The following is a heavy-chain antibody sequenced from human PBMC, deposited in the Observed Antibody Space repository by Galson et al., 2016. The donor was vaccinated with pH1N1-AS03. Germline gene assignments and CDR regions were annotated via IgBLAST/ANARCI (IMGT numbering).Heavy chain of an antibody. D-gene: IGHD6-13*01. V-gene: IGHV3-23*01. J-gene: IGHJ5*02. CDR3: ANGWGSWYGPYNWFDP. CDR2: ISGDGSVT. Sequence: SLRLSCAASGFTFRNYAMSWVRQAPGKGLEWVSAISGDGSVTHYADSVKGRFTISRDHSKSTLYLQMSSMRAEDTAVYYCANGWGSWYGPYNWFDPWGQGTLVAVSS. CDR1: GFTFRNYA.